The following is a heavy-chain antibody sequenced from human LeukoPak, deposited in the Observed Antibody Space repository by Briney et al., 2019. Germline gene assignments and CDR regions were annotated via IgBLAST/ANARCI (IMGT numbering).Heavy chain of an antibody. D-gene: IGHD2-15*01. CDR2: IIPIFGTA. Sequence: VASVKVSCKASGGTFSSYAISWVRQAPGQGLEWMGGIIPIFGTANYAQKFQGRVTITADESTSTAYMELSSLRSEDTAVYYCASNQAGRSHYYYYGMDVWGQGTTVTVSS. CDR3: ASNQAGRSHYYYYGMDV. J-gene: IGHJ6*02. CDR1: GGTFSSYA. V-gene: IGHV1-69*13.